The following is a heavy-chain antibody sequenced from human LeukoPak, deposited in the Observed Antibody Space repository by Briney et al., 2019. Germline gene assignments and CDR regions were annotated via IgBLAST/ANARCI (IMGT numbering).Heavy chain of an antibody. CDR3: ARSYYYDSSGYYPNDDAFDI. CDR1: GYSFTSYW. CDR2: IYPADSDT. J-gene: IGHJ3*02. D-gene: IGHD3-22*01. V-gene: IGHV5-51*01. Sequence: GASLKISCKGSGYSFTSYWNGWVRQMPGKGLEWMGIIYPADSDTRYTPCFQGQVTISADKSISTAYLQWSSLKASDTAMYYCARSYYYDSSGYYPNDDAFDIWGQGTMVTVSS.